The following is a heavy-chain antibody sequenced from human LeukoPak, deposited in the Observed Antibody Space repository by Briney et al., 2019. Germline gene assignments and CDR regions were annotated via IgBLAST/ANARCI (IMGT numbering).Heavy chain of an antibody. Sequence: GGSLRLSCAASGFTFSNYWMSWVRQAPGKGLQWVANIKQDGSEKYYVDSVKGRFTISRDNSKKTLHLQMNSLRAEDTAIYYCAKKRTLVVVVAALDYWGQGSLVTVSS. CDR1: GFTFSNYW. J-gene: IGHJ4*02. D-gene: IGHD2-15*01. V-gene: IGHV3-7*03. CDR3: AKKRTLVVVVAALDY. CDR2: IKQDGSEK.